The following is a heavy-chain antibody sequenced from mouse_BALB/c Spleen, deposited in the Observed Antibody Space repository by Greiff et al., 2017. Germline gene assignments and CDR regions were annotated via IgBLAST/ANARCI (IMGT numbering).Heavy chain of an antibody. Sequence: EVKLMESGGGLVQPGGSRKLSCAASGFTFSSFGMHWVRQAPEKGLEWVAYISSGSSTIYYADTVKGRFTISRDNPKNTLFLQMTSLRSEDTAMYYCARNYGNYYAMDYWGQGTSVTVSS. D-gene: IGHD1-1*01. J-gene: IGHJ4*01. CDR3: ARNYGNYYAMDY. V-gene: IGHV5-17*02. CDR2: ISSGSSTI. CDR1: GFTFSSFG.